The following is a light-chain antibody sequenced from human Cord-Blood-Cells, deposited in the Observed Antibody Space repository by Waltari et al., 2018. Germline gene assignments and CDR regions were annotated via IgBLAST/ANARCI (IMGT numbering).Light chain of an antibody. CDR2: DVS. CDR3: SSYTSSSTPWV. Sequence: QSALTQPASVSGSPGQSITISCTGTSSDVGGYNYVSWYQQHPDKAPKLMIYDVSNRPSGVSNRFSGSKSGNTASLTISGLQAEYEADYYCSSYTSSSTPWVFGGGTKLTVL. V-gene: IGLV2-14*01. J-gene: IGLJ3*02. CDR1: SSDVGGYNY.